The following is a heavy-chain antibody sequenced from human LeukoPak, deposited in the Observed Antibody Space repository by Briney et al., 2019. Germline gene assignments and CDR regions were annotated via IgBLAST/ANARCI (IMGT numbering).Heavy chain of an antibody. V-gene: IGHV1-18*04. J-gene: IGHJ4*02. CDR3: ARYYYGSSRGDFDY. D-gene: IGHD3-10*01. CDR2: ISAYNGNT. CDR1: GYTFTDYY. Sequence: ASVKVSCKASGYTFTDYYMHWVRQAPGQGLEWMGWISAYNGNTNYAQKLQGRVTMTTDTSTSTAYMELRSLRSDDTAVYYCARYYYGSSRGDFDYWGQGTLVTVSS.